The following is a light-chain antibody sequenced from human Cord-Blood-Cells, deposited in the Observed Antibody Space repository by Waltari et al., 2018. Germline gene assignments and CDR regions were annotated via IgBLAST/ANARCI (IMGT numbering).Light chain of an antibody. CDR3: QQYNNWPPYS. V-gene: IGKV3-15*01. Sequence: EIVMTQSPATLAVSPGERATLSCRASQSVSSNLAWYQQKPGQAPRLLISGASTRATGIPARFSGSGYGTEFTLTISSLQSEDFAVYYCQQYNNWPPYSFGQGTKLEIK. CDR2: GAS. CDR1: QSVSSN. J-gene: IGKJ2*03.